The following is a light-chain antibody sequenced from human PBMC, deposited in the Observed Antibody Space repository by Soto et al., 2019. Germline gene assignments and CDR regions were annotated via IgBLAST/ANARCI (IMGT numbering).Light chain of an antibody. CDR2: DAS. V-gene: IGKV3D-15*01. CDR3: QQYNNWPLT. CDR1: QSVGSY. Sequence: IVLTQSPATLSVSPGERAALSCRASQSVGSYLVWYQQKPGQAPRLLIYDASNRATGIPARFSGSGSGTEFTLTISSLQSEDFAVYSCQQYNNWPLTFGGGTKVDIK. J-gene: IGKJ4*01.